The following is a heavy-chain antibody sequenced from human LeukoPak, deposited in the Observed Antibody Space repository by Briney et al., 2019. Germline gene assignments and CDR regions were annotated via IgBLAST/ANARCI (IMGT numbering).Heavy chain of an antibody. CDR1: GFTFSNYA. J-gene: IGHJ4*02. CDR2: ISSNGGST. Sequence: PGGSLRLSCSASGFTFSNYAMHWVRQAPGKGLEYVSGISSNGGSTYYADSVKGRFTISRHNSENTLSLQMSSLRAEDTAMYYCVKDRYRDRTHYFDYWGQGTLVTASS. V-gene: IGHV3-64D*06. D-gene: IGHD5-18*01. CDR3: VKDRYRDRTHYFDY.